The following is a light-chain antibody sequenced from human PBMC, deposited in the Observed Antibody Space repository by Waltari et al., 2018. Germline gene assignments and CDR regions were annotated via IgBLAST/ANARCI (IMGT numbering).Light chain of an antibody. CDR2: KAS. CDR3: QQYNSYPVT. V-gene: IGKV1-5*03. Sequence: DIQMTQSPATLSASVGDRVIITCRASQSISSWLVWYQQKPGKAPKLLIYKASSLESGVQSRFSGSGSGTEFTLTISSLQPDDFATYYCQQYNSYPVTFGPGTKVDIK. CDR1: QSISSW. J-gene: IGKJ3*01.